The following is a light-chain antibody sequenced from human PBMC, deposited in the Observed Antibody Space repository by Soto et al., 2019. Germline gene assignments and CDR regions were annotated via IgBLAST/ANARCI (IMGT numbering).Light chain of an antibody. Sequence: DFQMTQSPSTLSASAGDRVTITCRASQTISSWVAWYQQNPWKAPNILIYDDSPLERGVPSRLSGTGSGTELNLTIDRLQPDDFATYYCQKYHTSSITFGQGTRLEI. CDR2: DDS. CDR1: QTISSW. J-gene: IGKJ5*01. V-gene: IGKV1-5*01. CDR3: QKYHTSSIT.